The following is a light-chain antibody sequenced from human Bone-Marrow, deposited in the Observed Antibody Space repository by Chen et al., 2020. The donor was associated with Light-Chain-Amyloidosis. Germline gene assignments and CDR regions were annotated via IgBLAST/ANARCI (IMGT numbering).Light chain of an antibody. Sequence: SYELTQPPSVSVSPGQTARITCSGDDLPTKYAYWYQQKPGQAPVLVIHRDTERPSGISERFSGSRSGTNATLTISGVQSEDEADYHGQSADSSGTYEVIFGGGTKLPVL. J-gene: IGLJ2*01. V-gene: IGLV3-25*03. CDR3: QSADSSGTYEVI. CDR1: DLPTKY. CDR2: RDT.